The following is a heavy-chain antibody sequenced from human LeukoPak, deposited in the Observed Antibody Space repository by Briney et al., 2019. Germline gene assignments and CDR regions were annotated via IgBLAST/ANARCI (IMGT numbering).Heavy chain of an antibody. V-gene: IGHV1-18*01. CDR1: GYTFTDHG. J-gene: IGHJ6*02. D-gene: IGHD3-10*01. CDR2: MSVFNGYT. Sequence: ASVKVSCKASGYTFTDHGITWVRQARGQGFEWMGWMSVFNGYTKYAEGFQGRVTMTTDTSTRTAHMEMRGLRSDDTAVYYCARAVGSTDYYGVDVWGQGTTVTVSS. CDR3: ARAVGSTDYYGVDV.